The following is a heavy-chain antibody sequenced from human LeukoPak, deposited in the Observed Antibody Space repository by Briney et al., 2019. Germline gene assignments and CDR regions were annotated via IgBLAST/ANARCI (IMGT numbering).Heavy chain of an antibody. CDR3: ARDQRKYYDFWSGYFGLTQDVCFDY. J-gene: IGHJ4*02. D-gene: IGHD3-3*01. V-gene: IGHV1-18*01. CDR2: SSAYNGNT. Sequence: ASVKVSCKASGYTFTSYGISWVRQAPGQGLEWMGWSSAYNGNTNYAQKLQGRVTMTTDTSTSTAYMELRSLRSDDTAVYYCARDQRKYYDFWSGYFGLTQDVCFDYWGQGTLVTVSS. CDR1: GYTFTSYG.